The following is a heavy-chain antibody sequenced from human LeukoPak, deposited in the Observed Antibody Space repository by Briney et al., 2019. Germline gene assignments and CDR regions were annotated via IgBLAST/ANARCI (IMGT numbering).Heavy chain of an antibody. J-gene: IGHJ5*02. CDR1: GYTFTSYD. V-gene: IGHV1-8*01. D-gene: IGHD2-2*01. CDR2: MNPNSGNT. CDR3: ARAGYCSSTSCANWFDP. Sequence: ASVKVSCKASGYTFTSYDINWARQATGQGLEWMGWMNPNSGNTGYAQKFQGRVTMTRNTSISTAYMELSSLRSEDTAVYYCARAGYCSSTSCANWFDPWGQGTLVTVSS.